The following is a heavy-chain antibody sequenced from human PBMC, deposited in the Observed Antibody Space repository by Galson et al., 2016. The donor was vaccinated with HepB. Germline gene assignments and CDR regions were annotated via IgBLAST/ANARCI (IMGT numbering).Heavy chain of an antibody. CDR3: ARFSGYHVVHYYYGLDV. V-gene: IGHV4-4*02. CDR1: GDSIETSNF. Sequence: SETLSLTCTLSGDSIETSNFWTWVRQPPGKGLEWIGHIYQTGSTTYNPSFRSRVTISLDKSNNQFSLKLTSENAADTAVYYCARFSGYHVVHYYYGLDVWGPGTTVTVSS. D-gene: IGHD3-22*01. CDR2: IYQTGST. J-gene: IGHJ6*02.